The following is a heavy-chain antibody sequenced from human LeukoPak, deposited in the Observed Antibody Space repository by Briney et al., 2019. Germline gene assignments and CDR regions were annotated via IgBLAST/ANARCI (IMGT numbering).Heavy chain of an antibody. Sequence: SETLSLTCTVSAGSISSSSYSWGWIRQPAGKGLEWIGRIYTSGSTNYNPSLKSRVTISVDTSKNQFSLKLSSVTAADTAVYYCARLSMVRGVKGFDPWGQGTLVTVSS. V-gene: IGHV4-61*02. CDR1: AGSISSSSYS. J-gene: IGHJ5*02. CDR3: ARLSMVRGVKGFDP. D-gene: IGHD3-10*01. CDR2: IYTSGST.